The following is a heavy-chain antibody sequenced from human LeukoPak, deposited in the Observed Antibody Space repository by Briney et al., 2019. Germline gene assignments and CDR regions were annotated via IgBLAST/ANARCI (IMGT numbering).Heavy chain of an antibody. CDR1: GFTFSDYS. D-gene: IGHD3-3*01. Sequence: GGSLRLSCTASGFTFSDYSMNWVRQAPGKGLEWVSSISRRSRHVYYADSVKGRFTISRDNAKNSLYLQMNSLRAEDTAVYYCARGDDFWSGYWPFDYWGQGTLVTVSS. V-gene: IGHV3-21*01. J-gene: IGHJ4*02. CDR2: ISRRSRHV. CDR3: ARGDDFWSGYWPFDY.